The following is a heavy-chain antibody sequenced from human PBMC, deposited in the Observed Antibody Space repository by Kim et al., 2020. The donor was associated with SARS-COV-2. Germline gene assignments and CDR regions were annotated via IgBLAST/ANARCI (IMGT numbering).Heavy chain of an antibody. D-gene: IGHD3-3*01. V-gene: IGHV3-23*01. J-gene: IGHJ6*02. CDR1: GFTFSSYA. Sequence: GGSLRLSCAASGFTFSSYAMSWVRQAPGKGLEWVSAISGSGGSTYYADSVKGRFTISRDNSKNTLYLQMNSLRAEDTAVYYCAKDRDKYYDFWTNPYGMDVWGQGTTVTVSS. CDR3: AKDRDKYYDFWTNPYGMDV. CDR2: ISGSGGST.